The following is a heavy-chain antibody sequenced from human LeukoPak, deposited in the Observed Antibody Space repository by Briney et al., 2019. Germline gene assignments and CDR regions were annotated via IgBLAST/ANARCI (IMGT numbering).Heavy chain of an antibody. D-gene: IGHD3-16*01. Sequence: GGSLRLSCAASGFTFSDYYMSWIRQAPGKGLEWVSYISSSGSTIYYADSVKGRFTISRDNPKSTLYLQMNTLGAEDTAIYYCAKNRGDLLSSRVGCDYWGQGALVTVSS. CDR2: ISSSGSTI. CDR3: AKNRGDLLSSRVGCDY. J-gene: IGHJ4*02. V-gene: IGHV3-11*01. CDR1: GFTFSDYY.